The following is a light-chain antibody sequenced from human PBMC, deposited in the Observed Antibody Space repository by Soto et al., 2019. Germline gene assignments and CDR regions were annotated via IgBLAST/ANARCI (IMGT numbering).Light chain of an antibody. CDR1: QGISNY. CDR3: QKYNSAAYT. J-gene: IGKJ2*01. Sequence: DIQMTQSPSSLSASVGDRVTITCRASQGISNYLAWYQQKPGKVPNLLIYAASNFQSGVPSRFSGGASGTAFTLTINSLQAEDVENDYCQKYNSAAYTFGQGTRLEIK. CDR2: AAS. V-gene: IGKV1-27*01.